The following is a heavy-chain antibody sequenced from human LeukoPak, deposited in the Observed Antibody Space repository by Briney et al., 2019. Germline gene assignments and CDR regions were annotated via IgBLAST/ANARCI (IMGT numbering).Heavy chain of an antibody. J-gene: IGHJ4*02. CDR2: IKTDGSET. D-gene: IGHD3-9*01. CDR3: VRNLPGAGY. Sequence: QPGGSLRLSCAASGFTFNNYWLSWVRQAPGKGLEWVANIKTDGSETYYVDAVKGRFTISSDNAKNSLYLQMNNLRVEDTAVYYCVRNLPGAGYWGQGTLVIVSS. V-gene: IGHV3-7*01. CDR1: GFTFNNYW.